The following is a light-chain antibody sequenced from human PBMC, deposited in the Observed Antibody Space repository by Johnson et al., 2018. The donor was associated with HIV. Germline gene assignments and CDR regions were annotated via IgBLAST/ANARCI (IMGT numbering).Light chain of an antibody. J-gene: IGLJ1*01. CDR2: DNN. Sequence: QSVLTQSPSVSAAPGQKVTISCSGSSSNIGNNYLSWYQQLPGTAPKFLIYDNNKRPSGIPDRFSGSKSGTSATLGITGLQTGDEADYYCGTWDSGLSAGVFGTGTKVTVL. V-gene: IGLV1-51*01. CDR1: SSNIGNNY. CDR3: GTWDSGLSAGV.